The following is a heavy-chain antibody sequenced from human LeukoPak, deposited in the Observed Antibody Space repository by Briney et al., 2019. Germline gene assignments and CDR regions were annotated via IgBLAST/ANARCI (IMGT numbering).Heavy chain of an antibody. CDR2: IRDSGRSV. CDR1: GFTFSSYA. J-gene: IGHJ4*02. V-gene: IGHV3-21*01. Sequence: PGGSLRLSCAASGFTFSSYAMNWVRQAPGKGLEWVSSIRDSGRSVCYADSVKGRFTISRDNAKNSLYLQMNSLRAEDTAVYYCARLYSSSSGLRASDYWGQGTLVTVSS. D-gene: IGHD6-6*01. CDR3: ARLYSSSSGLRASDY.